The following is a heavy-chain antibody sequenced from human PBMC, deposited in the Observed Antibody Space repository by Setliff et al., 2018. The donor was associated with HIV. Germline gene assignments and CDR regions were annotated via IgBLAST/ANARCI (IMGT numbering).Heavy chain of an antibody. D-gene: IGHD3-22*01. CDR2: IIPIFGTA. CDR1: GGTFSSYA. V-gene: IGHV1-69*13. J-gene: IGHJ3*02. Sequence: SVKVSCKASGGTFSSYAISWVRQAPGQGLEWMGGIIPIFGTANYAQKFQGRVTIIADESTSTAYMELNSLRSEETAVYYCARDYPYYDSSGYSYLDAFDIWGQGTMVTVSS. CDR3: ARDYPYYDSSGYSYLDAFDI.